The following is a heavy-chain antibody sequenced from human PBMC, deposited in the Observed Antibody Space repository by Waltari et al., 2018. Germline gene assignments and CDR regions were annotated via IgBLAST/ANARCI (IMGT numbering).Heavy chain of an antibody. CDR3: ARAYSSSPTFDY. J-gene: IGHJ4*02. CDR2: IYWNDDK. D-gene: IGHD6-6*01. CDR1: GFSLSTSGVV. V-gene: IGHV2-5*01. Sequence: QITLKESGPTLVKPTQTLTLTCTFTGFSLSTSGVVVGWTRQPPGKALEWLALIYWNDDKRYSPSLKSRLTITKDTSKNQVVLTMTNMDPVDTATYYCARAYSSSPTFDYWGQGTLVTVSS.